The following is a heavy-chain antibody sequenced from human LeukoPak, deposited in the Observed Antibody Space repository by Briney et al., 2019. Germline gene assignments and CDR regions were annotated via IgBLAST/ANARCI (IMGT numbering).Heavy chain of an antibody. CDR2: ITGSGGAT. Sequence: GGSLRLSCAASGFTFDTHHMSWVRQAPGKGLEWLSDITGSGGATHYSDSVTGRFTISRDNSKNTLYLQMDSLRVEDTAVYYCARDQALQLVGDSWGQGTLVSVSS. J-gene: IGHJ4*02. V-gene: IGHV3-23*01. CDR3: ARDQALQLVGDS. CDR1: GFTFDTHH. D-gene: IGHD6-13*01.